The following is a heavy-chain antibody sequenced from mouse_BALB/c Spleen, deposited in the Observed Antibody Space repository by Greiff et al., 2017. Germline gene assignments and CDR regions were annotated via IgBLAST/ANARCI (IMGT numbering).Heavy chain of an antibody. V-gene: IGHV1S137*01. CDR3: TGETARAGFDY. J-gene: IGHJ3*01. Sequence: VQLLESGPDLVRPGVSVKISCKGSGYTFTDYGMHWVKQSHAKSLEWIGVISTYSGNTYYNQKFKGKATMTVENSSSTAYMELARLTSEESAIYCGTGETARAGFDYWGQGTLVTVSA. CDR1: GYTFTDYG. D-gene: IGHD3-2*01. CDR2: ISTYSGNT.